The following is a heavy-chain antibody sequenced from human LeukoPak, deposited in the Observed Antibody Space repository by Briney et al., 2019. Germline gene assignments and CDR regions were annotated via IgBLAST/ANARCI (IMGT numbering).Heavy chain of an antibody. V-gene: IGHV4-39*01. Sequence: SETLSLTCTVSGGSISSSSYYWAWIRQPPGKGLEWIGTIYYSGNTYYNPSLKSRVTISVDTSKNQFSLKLSSVTAADTAVYYCARGKTTYYYDSSGYFNWFDPWGQGTLVTVSS. CDR1: GGSISSSSYY. J-gene: IGHJ5*02. D-gene: IGHD3-22*01. CDR2: IYYSGNT. CDR3: ARGKTTYYYDSSGYFNWFDP.